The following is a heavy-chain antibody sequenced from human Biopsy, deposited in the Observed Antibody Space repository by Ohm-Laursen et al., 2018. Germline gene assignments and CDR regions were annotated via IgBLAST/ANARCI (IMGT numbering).Heavy chain of an antibody. J-gene: IGHJ2*01. CDR1: GDSINNYY. D-gene: IGHD3-22*01. V-gene: IGHV4-59*01. CDR3: ARDRGYYSDRTVPGYFDL. CDR2: VYYTGST. Sequence: SDTLSLTCTVSGDSINNYYWSWIRQPAGKGLQWIGYVYYTGSTDYNPSLQSRVTISVDTSKNHFSLRLRSVTPADTAIYYCARDRGYYSDRTVPGYFDLWGRGTLATVSS.